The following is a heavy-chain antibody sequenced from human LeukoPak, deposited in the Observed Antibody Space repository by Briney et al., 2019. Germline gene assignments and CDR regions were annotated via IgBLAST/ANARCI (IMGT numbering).Heavy chain of an antibody. V-gene: IGHV4-34*01. D-gene: IGHD4-11*01. CDR1: GGSFSGYY. CDR2: INHSGST. J-gene: IGHJ6*03. Sequence: TASETLSLTCAVYGGSFSGYYWSWIRQPPGKGLEWIGGINHSGSTNYNPSLKSRVTISVDTSKNQFSLKLSSVTAADTAVYYCARGRRSTAYYYYYYMDVWGKGTTVTVSS. CDR3: ARGRRSTAYYYYYYMDV.